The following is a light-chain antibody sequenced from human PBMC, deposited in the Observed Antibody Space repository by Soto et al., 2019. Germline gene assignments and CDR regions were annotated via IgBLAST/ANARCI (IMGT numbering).Light chain of an antibody. CDR2: EVT. CDR3: SSYTTTAPPVV. Sequence: QSVLTQPASVSGSPGQSITLSCTGTSSDIGTYDYVSWYQHHPGKAPKLMIYEVTNRPSGVSDRFSGSKSGKTASLTISGLQAEDVADYYCSSYTTTAPPVVFGGGTKLTVL. CDR1: SSDIGTYDY. J-gene: IGLJ2*01. V-gene: IGLV2-14*01.